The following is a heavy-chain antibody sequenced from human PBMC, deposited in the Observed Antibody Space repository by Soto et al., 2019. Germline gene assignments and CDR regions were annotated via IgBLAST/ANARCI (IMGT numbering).Heavy chain of an antibody. J-gene: IGHJ2*01. CDR2: IYYSGST. CDR3: DRTSSSFRGYFDL. CDR1: GGSISSGGYY. Sequence: QVQLQESGPGLVKPSPTLSLTCTVSGGSISSGGYYWSWIRQHPGEGLEWIGYIYYSGSTYYNPSLKSRVTISVDTSKNQFSLKLSAVTASDTAVDYGDRTSSSFRGYFDLWGRGTLVTVSS. V-gene: IGHV4-31*03. D-gene: IGHD6-13*01.